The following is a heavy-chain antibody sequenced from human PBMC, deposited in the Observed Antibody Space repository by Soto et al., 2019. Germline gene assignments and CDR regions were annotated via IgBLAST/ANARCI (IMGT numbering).Heavy chain of an antibody. Sequence: QVQLVQSGAEVKKPGASVKVSCKATGYTFTSHYIHWVRQAPGQGLEWMGAINPSGGSTSYALKFQGRVTMTRDMYTSTVSMDLSSLRSEDTAVYYCARDPGVVASGDYYYYDMDVWGKGTTVTVSS. V-gene: IGHV1-46*03. J-gene: IGHJ6*03. CDR1: GYTFTSHY. D-gene: IGHD1-26*01. CDR2: INPSGGST. CDR3: ARDPGVVASGDYYYYDMDV.